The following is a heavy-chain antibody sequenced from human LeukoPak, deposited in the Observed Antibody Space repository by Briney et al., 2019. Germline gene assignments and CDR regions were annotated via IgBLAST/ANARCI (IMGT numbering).Heavy chain of an antibody. Sequence: GGSLRLSCAASGFTFSSYSMNWVRQAPGKGLEWVSYISSSSSTIYYADSVKGRFTISRDNAKNSLYLQMNSLRAEDTAVYYCARDSGCSSTSCYTGGDYWGQGTLVTVSS. J-gene: IGHJ4*02. D-gene: IGHD2-2*02. CDR3: ARDSGCSSTSCYTGGDY. CDR2: ISSSSSTI. CDR1: GFTFSSYS. V-gene: IGHV3-48*04.